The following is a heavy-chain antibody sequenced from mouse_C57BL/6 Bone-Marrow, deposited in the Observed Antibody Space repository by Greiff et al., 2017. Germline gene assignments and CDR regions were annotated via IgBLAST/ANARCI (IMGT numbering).Heavy chain of an antibody. Sequence: VQLQQSGSELRSPGSSVKLSCKDFDSEVFPIAYMSWVRQKPGHGFEWIGGILPSIGRTIYGEKFEDKATLDADTLSNTAYLELNSLTSEDSAIDYGARRTKGYWYFDVWGTGTTVTVSS. V-gene: IGHV15-2*01. J-gene: IGHJ1*03. CDR1: DSEVFPIAY. CDR3: ARRTKGYWYFDV. CDR2: ILPSIGRT.